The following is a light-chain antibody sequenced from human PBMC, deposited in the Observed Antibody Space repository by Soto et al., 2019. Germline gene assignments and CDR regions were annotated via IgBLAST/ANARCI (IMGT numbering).Light chain of an antibody. CDR1: QSLANSF. Sequence: DIVLTQSPDTLSLSPGERATLSCRASQSLANSFIAGYQLKPGQAPRLLIYDTSSRASGIPDRFSGSGSGTDFTLTISRLETEDFAVFYCQQYGTSEIIFGQGTRLEIK. CDR3: QQYGTSEII. V-gene: IGKV3-20*01. CDR2: DTS. J-gene: IGKJ5*01.